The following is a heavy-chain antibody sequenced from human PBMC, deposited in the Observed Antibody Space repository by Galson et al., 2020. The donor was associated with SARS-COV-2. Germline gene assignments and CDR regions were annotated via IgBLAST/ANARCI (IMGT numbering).Heavy chain of an antibody. CDR1: GFTFSSSA. V-gene: IGHV3-30*04. Sequence: QLGESLKISCAASGFTFSSSAMHWVRQAPGKGLEWVAIISYDGTTKYSSDSVKGRFTISRDNSKNTLYLQINSLRPDDTAVYYCARETDDYTSSWYDYWGQGTLVTVSS. CDR3: ARETDDYTSSWYDY. D-gene: IGHD6-13*01. CDR2: ISYDGTTK. J-gene: IGHJ4*02.